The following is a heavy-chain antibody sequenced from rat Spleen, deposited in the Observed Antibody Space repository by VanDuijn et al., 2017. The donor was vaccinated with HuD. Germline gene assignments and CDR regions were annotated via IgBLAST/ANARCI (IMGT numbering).Heavy chain of an antibody. Sequence: QVQLKESGPGLVQPSQTLSLTCTVSGFSLTNYHVSWVRQPPGKGLEWMGVIWSGGSTAHNSLLKSRLSISRDTSKSQVFLKMNSLQPEDTGTYYCARHLREASGVKDAWGQGASVTVSS. D-gene: IGHD4-3*01. J-gene: IGHJ4*01. CDR3: ARHLREASGVKDA. CDR1: GFSLTNYH. V-gene: IGHV2-43*01. CDR2: IWSGGST.